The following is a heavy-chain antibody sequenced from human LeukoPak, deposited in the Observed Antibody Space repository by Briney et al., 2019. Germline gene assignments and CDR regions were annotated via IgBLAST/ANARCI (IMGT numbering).Heavy chain of an antibody. Sequence: GASVKVSCKVSGYTLTELSMHWVRQAPGKGLEWMGGFAPEDGETVYAQKFQGRFAMTEDTSTEIAYMELSSLRSEDTAVYYCVTDDGSGRYFTYWGQGTLVTVSS. J-gene: IGHJ4*02. V-gene: IGHV1-24*01. CDR3: VTDDGSGRYFTY. CDR2: FAPEDGET. CDR1: GYTLTELS. D-gene: IGHD3-10*01.